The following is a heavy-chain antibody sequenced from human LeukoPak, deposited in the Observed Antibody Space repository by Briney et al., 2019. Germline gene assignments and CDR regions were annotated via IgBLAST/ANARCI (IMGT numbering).Heavy chain of an antibody. D-gene: IGHD3-3*01. Sequence: RGSLRLSCAGSGFTFSSYAMHWVRQAPGKGLEWMSVISYDGTNKYYADSVKGRFTISRDNSKNTLYLQMNSLRAEDTAVYYCAKDLNYDYWSGLGHWGQGTLVTVSS. J-gene: IGHJ4*02. V-gene: IGHV3-30*18. CDR1: GFTFSSYA. CDR3: AKDLNYDYWSGLGH. CDR2: ISYDGTNK.